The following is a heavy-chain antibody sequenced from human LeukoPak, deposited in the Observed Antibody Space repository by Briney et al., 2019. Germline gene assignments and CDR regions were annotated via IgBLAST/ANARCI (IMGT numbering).Heavy chain of an antibody. V-gene: IGHV3-74*01. D-gene: IGHD3-16*02. CDR1: GFIFSNSR. CDR3: ARVTPGGGID. CDR2: IHSDGSTT. J-gene: IGHJ4*02. Sequence: GGSLRLSCAASGFIFSNSRMHWVRQTPGKGLVWVSSIHSDGSTTNYADSVKGRFTISRDNAKNTLYLQMNSLRAEDTAVYYCARVTPGGGIDWGRGTLVTVSS.